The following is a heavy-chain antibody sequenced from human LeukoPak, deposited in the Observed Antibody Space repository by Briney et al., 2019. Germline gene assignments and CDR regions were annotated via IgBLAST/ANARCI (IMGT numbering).Heavy chain of an antibody. Sequence: GGSLRLSCAASGFTFSSYGMHWVRQAPGKGLEWVAVISYDGSNKYYADSVKGRFTISRDNSKNTLYLQMNSLRAEDTAVYYCARHIVATTGEDWFDPWGQGTLVTASS. CDR1: GFTFSSYG. CDR3: ARHIVATTGEDWFDP. V-gene: IGHV3-30*03. CDR2: ISYDGSNK. J-gene: IGHJ5*02. D-gene: IGHD5-12*01.